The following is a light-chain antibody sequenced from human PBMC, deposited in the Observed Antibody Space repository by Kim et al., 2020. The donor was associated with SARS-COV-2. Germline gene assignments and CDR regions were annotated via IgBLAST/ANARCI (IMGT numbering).Light chain of an antibody. Sequence: EIVLTQSPGTLSLSPGERATLSCRASQSVSSSYLAWYQQKPGQAPRLLIYGASSRATGIPDRFSGSGSGTDFTLTISRLEPEDFAVYYCKLYGSSTVTFGPGTKVDIK. CDR2: GAS. J-gene: IGKJ3*01. CDR1: QSVSSSY. V-gene: IGKV3-20*01. CDR3: KLYGSSTVT.